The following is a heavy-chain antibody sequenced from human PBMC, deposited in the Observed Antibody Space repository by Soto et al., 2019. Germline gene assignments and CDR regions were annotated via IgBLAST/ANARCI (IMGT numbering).Heavy chain of an antibody. Sequence: GESLKISCKGSGYSFTSYWIGWVRQMPGKGLEWMGIIYPGDSDTRYSPSFQGQVTISADKSISTAYLQWSSLKASDTAMYYCASSSWHAITHADYYGMDVWGQGTTVTVSS. J-gene: IGHJ6*02. D-gene: IGHD6-13*01. CDR1: GYSFTSYW. CDR2: IYPGDSDT. CDR3: ASSSWHAITHADYYGMDV. V-gene: IGHV5-51*01.